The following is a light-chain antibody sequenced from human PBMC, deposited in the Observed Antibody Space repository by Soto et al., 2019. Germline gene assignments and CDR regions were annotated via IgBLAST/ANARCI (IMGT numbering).Light chain of an antibody. Sequence: SYELTQPPSVSVAPGKTARITCGGSNIGGKSVHWYQQKPGQAPMVVIYYDSDRPSGIPERFSGSNSGNTATLTISRVEAGDEADYYCQVWDRSSDHRVFGGGTKLTVL. CDR2: YDS. V-gene: IGLV3-21*04. CDR1: NIGGKS. J-gene: IGLJ3*02. CDR3: QVWDRSSDHRV.